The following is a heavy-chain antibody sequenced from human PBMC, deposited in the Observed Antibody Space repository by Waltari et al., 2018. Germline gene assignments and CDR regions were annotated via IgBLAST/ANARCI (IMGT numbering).Heavy chain of an antibody. CDR3: ASGDYQPDDAFDI. CDR1: GFIVSSNY. CDR2: IYTGGGT. V-gene: IGHV3-53*01. D-gene: IGHD4-17*01. Sequence: EVQLVESGGGLLQPGGSLRLSCSASGFIVSSNYVSWVRQAPGKGLEWVSIIYTGGGTFYADSVKGRFTISRDNSKNTVYLQMNSLRDEDTAVYYCASGDYQPDDAFDIWGQGTRVTVSS. J-gene: IGHJ3*02.